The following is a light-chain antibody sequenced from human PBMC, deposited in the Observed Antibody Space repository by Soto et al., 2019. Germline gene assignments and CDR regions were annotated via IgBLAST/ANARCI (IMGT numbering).Light chain of an antibody. V-gene: IGLV1-44*01. CDR1: SSNIGSNT. CDR2: ANN. CDR3: AAWDDSLKGV. J-gene: IGLJ3*02. Sequence: QPVLTQPPSASGTPGQRITISCSGSSSNIGSNTVNWYQQLPGTSPKLLMFANNQRPAGVPDRFSGSKSGTSASLAISGLQFEDEGDYYCAAWDDSLKGVFGGGTKVTVL.